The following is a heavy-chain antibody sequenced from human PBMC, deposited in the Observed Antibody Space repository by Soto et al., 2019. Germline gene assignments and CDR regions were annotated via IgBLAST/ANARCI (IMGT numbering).Heavy chain of an antibody. CDR1: GASFTSYY. D-gene: IGHD1-1*01. Sequence: QVQLQESGPGLVRPSETLSLTCTVSGASFTSYYWSWIRQPPGKGLEWIGYIYYAETTNYNPSLKSRVTISRDTSKNQVFLKLTSVTAADTAVYYCARRRTERHNWFDPWGQGTLVTVSS. J-gene: IGHJ5*02. V-gene: IGHV4-59*01. CDR3: ARRRTERHNWFDP. CDR2: IYYAETT.